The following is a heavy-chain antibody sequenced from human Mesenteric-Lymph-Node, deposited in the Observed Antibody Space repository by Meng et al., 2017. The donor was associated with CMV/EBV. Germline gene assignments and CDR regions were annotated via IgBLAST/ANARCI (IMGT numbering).Heavy chain of an antibody. Sequence: SETLSLTCTVSGGSISCSSYYWGWIRQPPGKGLEWIGSIYYSGSTYYNPSLKSRVTISVDTSKNQFSLKLSSVTAADTAVYYCAITIPRMEDYYGMDVWGQGTTVTVSS. D-gene: IGHD1-1*01. CDR2: IYYSGST. CDR1: GGSISCSSYY. V-gene: IGHV4-39*01. J-gene: IGHJ6*02. CDR3: AITIPRMEDYYGMDV.